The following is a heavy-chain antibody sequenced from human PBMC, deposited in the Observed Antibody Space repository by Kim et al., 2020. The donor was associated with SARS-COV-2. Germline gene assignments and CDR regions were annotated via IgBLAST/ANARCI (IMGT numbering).Heavy chain of an antibody. CDR3: ARDLNWENM. V-gene: IGHV3-7*03. J-gene: IGHJ4*02. CDR1: GFTFSTYW. D-gene: IGHD7-27*01. CDR2: IKTDGSEK. Sequence: GGSRRLSCAASGFTFSTYWMIWVRQAPGEGLEWVAGIKTDGSEKSYVDSVKGRFSISRDNAKSSLFLQMNSLRAEDTAVYYCARDLNWENMWGQGVLVTVSS.